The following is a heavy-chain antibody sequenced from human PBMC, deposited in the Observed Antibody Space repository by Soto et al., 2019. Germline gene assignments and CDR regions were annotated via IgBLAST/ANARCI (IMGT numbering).Heavy chain of an antibody. CDR3: ARDGVGDFWSGYWPRYYFDY. Sequence: LRLSCAASGFTFSSYAMHWVRQAPGKGLEWVAVISYDGSNKYYAYSVKGRFTISRDNSKNTLYLQMNSLRAEDTAVYYCARDGVGDFWSGYWPRYYFDYWGQGTLVTVSS. D-gene: IGHD3-3*01. J-gene: IGHJ4*02. CDR2: ISYDGSNK. V-gene: IGHV3-30-3*01. CDR1: GFTFSSYA.